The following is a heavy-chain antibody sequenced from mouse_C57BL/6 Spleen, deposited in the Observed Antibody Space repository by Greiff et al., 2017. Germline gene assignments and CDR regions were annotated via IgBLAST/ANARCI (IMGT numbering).Heavy chain of an antibody. V-gene: IGHV1-82*01. CDR1: GYAFSSSW. D-gene: IGHD1-1*01. Sequence: QVQLKQSGPELVKPGASVKISCKASGYAFSSSWMNWVKQRPGKGLEWIGRIYPGDGDTNYNGKFKGKATLTADKSSSTAYMRLSSLTSEDSAVYFCAKSSHYYGSSSWYFDVWGTGTTVTVSS. J-gene: IGHJ1*03. CDR3: AKSSHYYGSSSWYFDV. CDR2: IYPGDGDT.